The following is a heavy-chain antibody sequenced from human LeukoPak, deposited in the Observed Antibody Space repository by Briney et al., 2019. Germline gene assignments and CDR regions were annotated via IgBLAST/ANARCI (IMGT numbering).Heavy chain of an antibody. J-gene: IGHJ4*02. Sequence: GGSLRLSCVASGFSFSRYAMSWVRQAPGKGLEWVSAISDDSRGKYYADSVKGRSTISRDNSKNTLYMQMTSLRAEDTAIYYCAKEEDSSWSYWGQGTLATVSS. CDR2: ISDDSRGK. D-gene: IGHD6-13*01. CDR1: GFSFSRYA. CDR3: AKEEDSSWSY. V-gene: IGHV3-23*01.